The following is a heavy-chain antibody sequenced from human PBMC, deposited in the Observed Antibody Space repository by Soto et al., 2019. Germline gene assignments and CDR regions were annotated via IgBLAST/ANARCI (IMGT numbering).Heavy chain of an antibody. J-gene: IGHJ4*02. Sequence: PGGSXRLSCAASGFTFSSYAMSWVRQAPGKGLEWVSAISGSGGSTYYADSVKDRFTISRDNSKNTLYLQMNSLRAEDTAVYYCAKALGSSGYYYLDYWGEGTLVTGSS. V-gene: IGHV3-23*01. CDR1: GFTFSSYA. CDR3: AKALGSSGYYYLDY. CDR2: ISGSGGST. D-gene: IGHD6-19*01.